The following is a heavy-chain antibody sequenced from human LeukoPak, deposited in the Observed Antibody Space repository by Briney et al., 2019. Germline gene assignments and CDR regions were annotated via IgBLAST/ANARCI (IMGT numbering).Heavy chain of an antibody. D-gene: IGHD2-15*01. CDR3: AKDGDTVVVVAATPSYFDY. J-gene: IGHJ4*02. V-gene: IGHV3-23*01. CDR1: RFTFSSYA. CDR2: ISGSGGST. Sequence: PGGSLRLSCAASRFTFSSYAMSWVRQAPGKGLEWVSAISGSGGSTFYADSVKGRFTISRDNSKNTLYLQMNSLRAEDTAVYYCAKDGDTVVVVAATPSYFDYWGQGTLVTVSS.